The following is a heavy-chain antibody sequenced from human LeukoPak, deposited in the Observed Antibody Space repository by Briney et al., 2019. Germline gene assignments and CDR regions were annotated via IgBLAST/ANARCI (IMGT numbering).Heavy chain of an antibody. CDR1: GGSISSYY. CDR2: IYYSGST. V-gene: IGHV4-59*01. Sequence: SETLSLTYTVSGGSISSYYWSWIRQPPGKGLEWMVNIYYSGSTNYNPSLKSRVTISVDTSKNHFSLQLSYVTASDTALYYCAKSPSHIGPNDYWGQGTLVTVSS. J-gene: IGHJ4*02. CDR3: AKSPSHIGPNDY.